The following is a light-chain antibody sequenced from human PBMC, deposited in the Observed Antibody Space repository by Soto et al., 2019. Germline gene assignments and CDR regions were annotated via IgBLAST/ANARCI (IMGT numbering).Light chain of an antibody. J-gene: IGLJ1*01. Sequence: QSALTQPRSVSGSPGQSVTISCTGTSSDVGGYSYVSWYQQHPGKSPKLMIYDVKTRPSGIPDRFSGSKSGNTASLTIAGLHAEDDADYYCFSYAGRYTFVFGTGTKLTVL. CDR2: DVK. CDR3: FSYAGRYTFV. V-gene: IGLV2-11*01. CDR1: SSDVGGYSY.